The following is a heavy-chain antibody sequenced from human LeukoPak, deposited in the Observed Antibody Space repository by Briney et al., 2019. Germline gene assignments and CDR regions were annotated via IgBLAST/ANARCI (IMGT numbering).Heavy chain of an antibody. Sequence: ASVKVSCKASGYTFTGYYMHWVRQAPGQGLEWMGWINPNSGGTNYAQKFQGRVTMTRDTSNSTAYMELSRLRSDDTAVYYCARRGIAVAGYFNWGQGTLVTVSS. CDR1: GYTFTGYY. CDR3: ARRGIAVAGYFN. V-gene: IGHV1-2*02. CDR2: INPNSGGT. D-gene: IGHD6-19*01. J-gene: IGHJ4*02.